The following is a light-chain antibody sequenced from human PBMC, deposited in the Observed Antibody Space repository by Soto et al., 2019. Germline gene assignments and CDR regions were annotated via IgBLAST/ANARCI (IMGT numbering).Light chain of an antibody. CDR2: GAS. Sequence: EIVLTQSPGTLSLSPGERATLSCRASQTVSSSYLAWYQQKPGQAPRLLIYGASSRATGIPDRFSGSGSGTDFTLTISRLESEDFAVYYCQQYNNWPGTFGQGTKVDI. CDR3: QQYNNWPGT. J-gene: IGKJ1*01. CDR1: QTVSSSY. V-gene: IGKV3-20*01.